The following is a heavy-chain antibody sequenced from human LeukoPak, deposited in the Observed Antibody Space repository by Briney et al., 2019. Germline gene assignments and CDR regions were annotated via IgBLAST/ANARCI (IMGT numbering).Heavy chain of an antibody. CDR3: ATFPYYHDSSGYYGDY. J-gene: IGHJ4*02. Sequence: ASVKISCKVSGYTFTDYYMHWVQQAPGKGLEWMGLVDPEDRETIYAEKFQGRVTITADTSTDTVDMELSSLRSEDTAVYYCATFPYYHDSSGYYGDYWGQGTLVTVSS. V-gene: IGHV1-69-2*01. CDR1: GYTFTDYY. D-gene: IGHD3-22*01. CDR2: VDPEDRET.